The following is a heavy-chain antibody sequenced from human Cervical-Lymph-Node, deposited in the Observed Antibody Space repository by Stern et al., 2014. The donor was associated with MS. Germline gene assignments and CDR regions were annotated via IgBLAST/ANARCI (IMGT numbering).Heavy chain of an antibody. CDR3: ASNTYSYGYGVDD. V-gene: IGHV3-30*09. Sequence: VQLVESGGGVVQPGRSQRLSCAVSGVTFSSRAMHWVRQAPGKGLEWVAVISSDGSNEYYADSVNGRFAISRDNSQNTLYLQMNNLRPEDTAMYYCASNTYSYGYGVDDWGPGTLVTVSS. D-gene: IGHD5-18*01. J-gene: IGHJ4*02. CDR2: ISSDGSNE. CDR1: GVTFSSRA.